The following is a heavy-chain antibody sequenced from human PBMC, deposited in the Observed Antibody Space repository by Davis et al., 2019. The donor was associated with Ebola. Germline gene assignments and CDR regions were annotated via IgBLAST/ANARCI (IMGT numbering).Heavy chain of an antibody. Sequence: MPSETLSLTFAVYGGSFSAYYWSWIRQPPGKGLEWIGEINHSGSTNYNPSLKSRVTISVDTSKNQFSLKLSSVTAADTAVYYSARSYDFWSGSSAFDYWGQGTLVTVSS. CDR2: INHSGST. CDR3: ARSYDFWSGSSAFDY. J-gene: IGHJ4*02. CDR1: GGSFSAYY. D-gene: IGHD3-3*01. V-gene: IGHV4-34*01.